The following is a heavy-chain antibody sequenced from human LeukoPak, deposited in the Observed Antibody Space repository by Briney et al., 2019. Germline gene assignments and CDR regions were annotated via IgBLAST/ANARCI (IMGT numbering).Heavy chain of an antibody. J-gene: IGHJ4*02. CDR3: ARPKVRSGSPHSDYFDY. CDR2: MNPNSGNT. V-gene: IGHV1-8*01. CDR1: GYTFTSYD. Sequence: ASVKVSCKASGYTFTSYDINWVRQATGQGLEWMGWMNPNSGNTGYAQKFQGRVTMTRNTSISTAYMELSSLRSEDTAVYYCARPKVRSGSPHSDYFDYWGQGTLVTVSS. D-gene: IGHD1-26*01.